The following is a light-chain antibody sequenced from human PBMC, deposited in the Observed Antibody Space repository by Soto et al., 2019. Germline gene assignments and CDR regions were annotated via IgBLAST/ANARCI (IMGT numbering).Light chain of an antibody. CDR1: QSVSSSY. J-gene: IGKJ2*01. CDR3: RQYDSSSYT. V-gene: IGKV3-20*01. Sequence: EIVLTQSPGTLSLSPGERATLSCRASQSVSSSYLAWYQQKPGQAPRLLIFGASTRATDIPDRFSGSESGTDFTLTISRLEAEDFAVYYCRQYDSSSYTFGQGTKLQIK. CDR2: GAS.